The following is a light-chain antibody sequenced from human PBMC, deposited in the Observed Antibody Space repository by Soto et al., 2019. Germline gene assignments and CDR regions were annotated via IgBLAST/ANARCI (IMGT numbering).Light chain of an antibody. V-gene: IGKV1-5*01. CDR2: DVS. CDR1: QSISNR. Sequence: DIQMTQSPSTLSASVGDRVTITCRASQSISNRLAWYQQKPGKAPKVLIYDVSSLESGVPSRFSGIGSGTEFSLTISSLQPDDFATYYCQQYNSYPLTFGGGTKVDIK. J-gene: IGKJ4*01. CDR3: QQYNSYPLT.